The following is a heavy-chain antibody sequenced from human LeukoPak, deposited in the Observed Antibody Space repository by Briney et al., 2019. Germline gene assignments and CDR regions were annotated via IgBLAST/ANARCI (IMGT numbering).Heavy chain of an antibody. Sequence: GGSLRLSCAASGFTVSTTYMSWVRQAPGKGLEWVSLIFSGGNTYYAASVKGRFTISRDNSKNMLYLQMNSLRAEDTAVYYCARVEYYDFWSGQKMPPWFDPWGQGTLVTVSS. CDR3: ARVEYYDFWSGQKMPPWFDP. J-gene: IGHJ5*02. D-gene: IGHD3-3*01. CDR2: IFSGGNT. CDR1: GFTVSTTY. V-gene: IGHV3-66*02.